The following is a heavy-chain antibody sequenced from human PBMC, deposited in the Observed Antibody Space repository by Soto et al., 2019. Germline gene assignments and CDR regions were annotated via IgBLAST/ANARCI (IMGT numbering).Heavy chain of an antibody. D-gene: IGHD3-16*02. J-gene: IGHJ4*02. CDR2: ISYDGSNK. V-gene: IGHV3-30*18. Sequence: GGSLRLSCAASGFTFSSYGMHWVRQAPGKGLEWVAVISYDGSNKYYADSVKGRFTISRDNSKNTLYLQMNSLRAEDTAVYYCAKDSRTYVWGSYRYFDYWGQGTLVTVSS. CDR1: GFTFSSYG. CDR3: AKDSRTYVWGSYRYFDY.